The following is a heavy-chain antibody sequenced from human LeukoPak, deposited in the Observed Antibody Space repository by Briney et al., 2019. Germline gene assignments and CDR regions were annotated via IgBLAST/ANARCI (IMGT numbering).Heavy chain of an antibody. J-gene: IGHJ4*02. CDR2: INGDGRNI. CDR3: AKEGGGGFDY. D-gene: IGHD1-26*01. V-gene: IGHV3-74*01. CDR1: GLTFSSYW. Sequence: GGSLRLSCVASGLTFSSYWMHWVRQDPRKGLEWVSRINGDGRNINYADSVRGRFTISRDNAKNSLYLQMNSLRAEDSALYYCAKEGGGGFDYWGQGTLVTVSS.